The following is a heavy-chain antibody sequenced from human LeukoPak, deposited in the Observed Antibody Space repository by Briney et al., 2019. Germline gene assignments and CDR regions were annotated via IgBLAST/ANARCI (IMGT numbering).Heavy chain of an antibody. D-gene: IGHD3-22*01. Sequence: SETLSLTCTVSGVSVCSSSYYWGWIRQPPGKGLEWIGSIRYSGSTYYNPSLKSRVTISVDTSKNQFSLKLSSVTAADTAVYYCARQTGIVVVQFVDYWGQGTLVTVSS. V-gene: IGHV4-39*01. CDR3: ARQTGIVVVQFVDY. CDR1: GVSVCSSSYY. J-gene: IGHJ4*02. CDR2: IRYSGST.